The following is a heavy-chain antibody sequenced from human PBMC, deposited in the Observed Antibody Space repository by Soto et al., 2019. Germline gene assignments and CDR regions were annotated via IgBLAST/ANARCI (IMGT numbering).Heavy chain of an antibody. CDR3: ATRITVFGLLIPPFDP. V-gene: IGHV4-34*02. D-gene: IGHD3-3*01. J-gene: IGHJ5*02. CDR1: GGSVNGYY. CDR2: INHTGGT. Sequence: QVHLQQWGAGLLKPSETLSLTCAVYGGSVNGYYWNWIRQPPGKGLEWIGEINHTGGTHYNPSLKSRLTMSVDTSNNQFSLRLSSVTAADTAIYYCATRITVFGLLIPPFDPWGQGTQVTVSS.